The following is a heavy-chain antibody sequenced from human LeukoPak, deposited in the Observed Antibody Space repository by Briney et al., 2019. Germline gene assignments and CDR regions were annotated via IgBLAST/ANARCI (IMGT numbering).Heavy chain of an antibody. V-gene: IGHV1-18*01. CDR1: GYTFTSYG. CDR3: ASADERGYSGYGLDY. CDR2: ISAYNGNT. J-gene: IGHJ4*02. D-gene: IGHD5-12*01. Sequence: ASVKVSCKASGYTFTSYGISWVRQAPGQGLEWMGWISAYNGNTNYAQKLQGRVTMTTDTSTSTAYMELRSLRSDDTAVYYCASADERGYSGYGLDYWGQGTLVTVSS.